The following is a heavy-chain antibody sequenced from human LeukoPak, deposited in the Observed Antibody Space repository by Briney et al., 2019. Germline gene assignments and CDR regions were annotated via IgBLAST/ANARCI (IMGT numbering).Heavy chain of an antibody. CDR2: MSWNSGST. V-gene: IGHV3-9*01. CDR3: VRGNFGPAQWFDP. J-gene: IGHJ5*02. D-gene: IGHD3/OR15-3a*01. CDR1: GFTFDDYA. Sequence: GGSLRLSCAASGFTFDDYAIHWVRQVPGKGLEWVSGMSWNSGSTGYAGSVKGRFTMSRDNTKNSLYLQMNSLTPDDTALYYCVRGNFGPAQWFDPWGQGTLVTVSS.